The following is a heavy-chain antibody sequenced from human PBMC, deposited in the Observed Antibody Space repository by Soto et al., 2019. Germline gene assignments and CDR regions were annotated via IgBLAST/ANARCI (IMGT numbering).Heavy chain of an antibody. CDR1: GYSFTSYW. Sequence: GESLKISCKGSGYSFTSYWIGWVRQMPGKGLEWMGIIYPGDSDTRYSPSFQGQVTISADKSISTAYLQWSSLKASDTAMYYCARPVAYYGSGSVNWFDPWGQGTLVTVSS. D-gene: IGHD3-10*01. CDR3: ARPVAYYGSGSVNWFDP. CDR2: IYPGDSDT. J-gene: IGHJ5*02. V-gene: IGHV5-51*01.